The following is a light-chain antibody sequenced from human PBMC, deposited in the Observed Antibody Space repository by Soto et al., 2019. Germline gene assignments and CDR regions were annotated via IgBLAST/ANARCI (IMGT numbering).Light chain of an antibody. J-gene: IGLJ2*01. CDR1: SSDVGGYNY. CDR3: SSYTSGSTLEV. V-gene: IGLV2-14*01. Sequence: QSALTQPASVSGSPGQSITISCTGTSSDVGGYNYVSWYQQHPGKAPKLMIYDVSNRPSGVSNRFSGSKSGNTASLTISGLEAEEEADYYCSSYTSGSTLEVFGTGTKLTVL. CDR2: DVS.